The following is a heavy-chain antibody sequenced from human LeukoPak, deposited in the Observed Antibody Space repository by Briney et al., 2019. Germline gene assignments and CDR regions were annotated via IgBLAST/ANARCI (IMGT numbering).Heavy chain of an antibody. Sequence: GGSLRLSCAASGFTFSSYGMHWVRQAPGKGLEWVAVIWYDGSNKYYADSVKGRFTISRDNSKNTLYLQMNSLRAEDTAVYYCASSPYYYYYYMDVWGKGTTVTVSS. V-gene: IGHV3-33*01. CDR2: IWYDGSNK. CDR1: GFTFSSYG. CDR3: ASSPYYYYYYMDV. J-gene: IGHJ6*03.